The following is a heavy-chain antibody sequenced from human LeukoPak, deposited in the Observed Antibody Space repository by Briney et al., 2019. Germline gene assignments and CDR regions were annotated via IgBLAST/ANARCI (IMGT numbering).Heavy chain of an antibody. J-gene: IGHJ4*02. V-gene: IGHV1-2*02. D-gene: IGHD6-19*01. CDR1: GYTFTGYY. CDR3: ATDLAYSSGWYRGDY. CDR2: INPNSGGT. Sequence: GASVKVSCKASGYTFTGYYMHWVRQAPGQGLEWMGWINPNSGGTNYAQKFQGRVTMTEDTSTDTAYMELSSLRSEDTAVYYCATDLAYSSGWYRGDYWGQGTLVTVSS.